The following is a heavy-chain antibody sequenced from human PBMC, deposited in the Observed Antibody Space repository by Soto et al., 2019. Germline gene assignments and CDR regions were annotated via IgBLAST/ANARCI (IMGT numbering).Heavy chain of an antibody. V-gene: IGHV1-46*01. CDR1: GYTFTSYY. CDR2: INPSGGST. J-gene: IGHJ6*02. CDR3: ARECRTQLGTDYYYYGMDV. Sequence: ASVKVSCKAAGYTFTSYYIHWVRQAPAQGLECMGIINPSGGSTSYAQKFQGRVTMTRDTSTSTVYMELSSLRSEDTAVYYCARECRTQLGTDYYYYGMDVWGQ. D-gene: IGHD6-13*01.